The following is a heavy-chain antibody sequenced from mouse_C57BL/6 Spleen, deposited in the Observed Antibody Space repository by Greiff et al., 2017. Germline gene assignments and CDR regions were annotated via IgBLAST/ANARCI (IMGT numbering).Heavy chain of an antibody. J-gene: IGHJ3*01. V-gene: IGHV7-3*01. CDR2: IRNQANGYTT. CDR1: GFTFTDYY. CDR3: ASSACFAY. Sequence: EVKLVESGGGLVQPGGSLSLSCAASGFTFTDYYMSWVRQPPGKALEWLGFIRNQANGYTTEYSASVKVLFTISRDTSQSILYLLMNALRAEYSATYYCASSACFAYWGQGTLVTVSA.